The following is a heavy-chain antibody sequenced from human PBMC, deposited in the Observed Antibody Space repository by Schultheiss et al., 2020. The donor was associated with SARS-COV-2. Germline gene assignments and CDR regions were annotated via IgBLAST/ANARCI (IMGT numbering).Heavy chain of an antibody. CDR1: GGSFSGYS. V-gene: IGHV4-34*01. CDR2: INHSGST. CDR3: ARLRLTLRYLLHSTYYYRLDV. D-gene: IGHD3-9*01. Sequence: SQTLSLTCAVYGGSFSGYSWNWIRQPPGKGLEWIGEINHSGSTYYSPSLKSRVTISVDTSKNQFSLKLSSVTAADTAVYYCARLRLTLRYLLHSTYYYRLDVWGQGTTVTVSS. J-gene: IGHJ6*02.